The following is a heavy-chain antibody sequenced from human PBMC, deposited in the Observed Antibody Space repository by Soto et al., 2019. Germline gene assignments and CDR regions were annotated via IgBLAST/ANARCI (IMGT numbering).Heavy chain of an antibody. V-gene: IGHV3-33*01. J-gene: IGHJ6*02. D-gene: IGHD5-12*01. CDR3: ARDKVANYYYYGMDV. CDR2: IWYDGSNK. Sequence: GGSLSLSRAESGFTFSSYGTHWVRQAPPKGLEWVAVIWYDGSNKYYADSVKGRFTISRDNSKNTLYLQMNSLRAEDTAVYYCARDKVANYYYYGMDVWGQGTTVTVSS. CDR1: GFTFSSYG.